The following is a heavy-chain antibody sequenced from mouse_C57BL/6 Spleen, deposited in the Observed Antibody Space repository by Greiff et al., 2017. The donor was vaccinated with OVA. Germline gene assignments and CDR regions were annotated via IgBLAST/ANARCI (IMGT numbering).Heavy chain of an antibody. CDR2: ISYDGSN. J-gene: IGHJ1*03. CDR3: ARGRDEDWYFDV. V-gene: IGHV3-6*01. Sequence: EVKLQESGPGLVKPSQSLSLTCSVTGYSITSGYYWNWIRQFPGNKLEWMGYISYDGSNNYNPSLKNRISITRDTSKNQFFLKLNSVTTEDTATYYCARGRDEDWYFDVWGTGTTVTVSS. D-gene: IGHD1-1*01. CDR1: GYSITSGYY.